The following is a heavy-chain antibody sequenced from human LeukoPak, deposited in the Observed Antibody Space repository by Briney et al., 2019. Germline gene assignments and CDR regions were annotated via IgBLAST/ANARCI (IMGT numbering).Heavy chain of an antibody. D-gene: IGHD6-13*01. J-gene: IGHJ6*03. CDR1: GGSINSGGYY. CDR2: LYDSGST. CDR3: ARGVAAAGTPPRRYYYYYMDV. V-gene: IGHV4-31*03. Sequence: SETLSLTCTLSGGSINSGGYYRMGIRQHPGKGGEWIGYLYDSGSTYYNPSLKSRVTISVDTSKNQFSLKLSSVTAADTAVYYCARGVAAAGTPPRRYYYYYMDVWGKGTTVTVSS.